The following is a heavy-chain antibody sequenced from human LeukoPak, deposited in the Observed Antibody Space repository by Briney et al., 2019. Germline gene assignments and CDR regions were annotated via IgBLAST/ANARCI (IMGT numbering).Heavy chain of an antibody. J-gene: IGHJ4*02. CDR2: IYYSGST. V-gene: IGHV4-59*01. CDR3: ASLGYSGYDFGFDY. Sequence: PSETLSLTCTVSGGSISSYYWSWIRQPPGKGLEWIGYIYYSGSTNYNPSLKSRVTISVDTSKNQFSLKLSSVTAADTAVYYCASLGYSGYDFGFDYWGQGTLVTVSS. D-gene: IGHD5-12*01. CDR1: GGSISSYY.